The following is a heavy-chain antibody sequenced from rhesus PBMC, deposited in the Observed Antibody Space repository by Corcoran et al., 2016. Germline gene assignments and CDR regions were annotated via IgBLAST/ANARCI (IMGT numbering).Heavy chain of an antibody. Sequence: VQLQESGPAVVKPSATLSLTCAVSGGSIRSRTCWCLIRPSPGKGREWIGGIYGRGGSTENNPSLKSRVTISIDTSKNQFSLKLSSVTAADTAVYYCATHPYGNYYFDYWGQGVLVTVSS. CDR2: IYGRGGST. CDR3: ATHPYGNYYFDY. J-gene: IGHJ4*01. V-gene: IGHV4-93*02. CDR1: GGSIRSRTC. D-gene: IGHD4-35*01.